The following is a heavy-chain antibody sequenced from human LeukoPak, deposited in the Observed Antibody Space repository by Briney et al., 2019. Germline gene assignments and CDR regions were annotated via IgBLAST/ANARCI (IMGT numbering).Heavy chain of an antibody. V-gene: IGHV3-74*01. CDR1: FTFXSHW. Sequence: FTFXSHWXXXVRQGPGKGLVXXLRIKCDATEPSYADSVKGRFTISRDNAKSTLYMQMNSLRAEDTAVYYCARGHVAGTDRHWDYWGQGTLATVSS. CDR2: IKCDATEP. D-gene: IGHD6-19*01. J-gene: IGHJ4*02. CDR3: ARGHVAGTDRHWDY.